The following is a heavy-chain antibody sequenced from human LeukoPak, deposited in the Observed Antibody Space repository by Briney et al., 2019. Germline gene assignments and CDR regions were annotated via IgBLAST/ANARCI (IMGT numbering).Heavy chain of an antibody. J-gene: IGHJ4*02. D-gene: IGHD2-2*01. Sequence: SETLSLTCAVYGGSFSGYYWSWIRQPPGKGLEWIGEINHSGSTNYNPSLKSRVTISVDTSKNQFSLKLSSVTPADTAVYYCARGRKRFVVVPAAIHYFDYWGQGTLVTVSS. CDR1: GGSFSGYY. V-gene: IGHV4-34*01. CDR2: INHSGST. CDR3: ARGRKRFVVVPAAIHYFDY.